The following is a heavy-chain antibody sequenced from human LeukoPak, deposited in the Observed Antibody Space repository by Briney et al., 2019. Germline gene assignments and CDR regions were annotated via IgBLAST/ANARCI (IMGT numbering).Heavy chain of an antibody. J-gene: IGHJ3*02. CDR1: GSTFTSSA. D-gene: IGHD2-21*01. Sequence: ASVKVSCKASGSTFTSSAMQWVRQARGQRLEWIGWIVVGSGNTNYAQNFQERVTITRDMSTSTAYMELSSLRSEDTAVYYCAANTPRVVREDAFDIWGQGTMVTVSS. CDR3: AANTPRVVREDAFDI. V-gene: IGHV1-58*02. CDR2: IVVGSGNT.